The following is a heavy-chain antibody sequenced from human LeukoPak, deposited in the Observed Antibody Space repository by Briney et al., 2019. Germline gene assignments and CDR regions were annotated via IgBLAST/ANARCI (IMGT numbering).Heavy chain of an antibody. Sequence: GGSLRLSCAGSGFTFSRYGIHWVRQAPGKGLQWVAVIRYDGTEQSYADSVKGRFTISRDNSKDTVYPQMNSLRAEDTATYYCARDVWLGQNRFFDYWGQGTLVTVSS. V-gene: IGHV3-33*01. D-gene: IGHD3-10*01. CDR3: ARDVWLGQNRFFDY. J-gene: IGHJ4*02. CDR1: GFTFSRYG. CDR2: IRYDGTEQ.